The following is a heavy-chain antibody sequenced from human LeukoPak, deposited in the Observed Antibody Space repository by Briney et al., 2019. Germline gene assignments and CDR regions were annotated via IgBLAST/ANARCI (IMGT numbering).Heavy chain of an antibody. D-gene: IGHD5-24*01. J-gene: IGHJ4*02. CDR1: GFTFSSYS. Sequence: GSLRLSCAASGFTFSSYSMNWVRQPPGKGLEWIGSIYYSGSTYYNPSLKSRVTISVDTSKNQFSLKLSSVTAADTAVYYCARDGDGYKIDYWGQGTLVTVSS. V-gene: IGHV4-39*07. CDR3: ARDGDGYKIDY. CDR2: IYYSGST.